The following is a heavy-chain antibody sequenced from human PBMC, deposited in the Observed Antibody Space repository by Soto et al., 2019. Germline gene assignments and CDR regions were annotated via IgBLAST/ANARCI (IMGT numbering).Heavy chain of an antibody. V-gene: IGHV4-39*01. Sequence: QLQLQESGPGLVKPSETLSLSCTVSGGSITSSFYWGWIRQPPGKGLEWIGSIYGTGHTYYNPSLKGRVTISADPSKTQFSLNLISVTAADTAVYYCRSSSRYSTDVWGQGATVTVSS. CDR1: GGSITSSFY. J-gene: IGHJ6*02. D-gene: IGHD6-13*01. CDR3: RSSSRYSTDV. CDR2: IYGTGHT.